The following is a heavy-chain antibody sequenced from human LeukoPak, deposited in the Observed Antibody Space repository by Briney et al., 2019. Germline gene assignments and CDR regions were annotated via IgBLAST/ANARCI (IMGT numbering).Heavy chain of an antibody. CDR1: GGSISSGAYY. D-gene: IGHD6-13*01. V-gene: IGHV4-61*02. CDR3: ARGVSAAGFDY. Sequence: SETLSLTCIVSGGSISSGAYYWTWIRQPAGKGLEWIGRIYISGSTNYNPSLKSRVTISVDASKNQLSMKMTSVTAADTAVYYCARGVSAAGFDYWGQGTQVTVSS. J-gene: IGHJ4*02. CDR2: IYISGST.